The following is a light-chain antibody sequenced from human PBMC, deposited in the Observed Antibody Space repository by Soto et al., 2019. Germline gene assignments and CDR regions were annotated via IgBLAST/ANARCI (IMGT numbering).Light chain of an antibody. CDR1: SSNIGAGYD. Sequence: QSVLTQPPSVSGAPGQRVTISCTGSSSNIGAGYDVHWYQQLPGTAPKLLIYGNSNRPSGVPDRFSGSKSGTSASLAITGIQAEEEADYYCQSYDSSLSGHVVFGGGTKLTVL. CDR3: QSYDSSLSGHVV. CDR2: GNS. V-gene: IGLV1-40*01. J-gene: IGLJ2*01.